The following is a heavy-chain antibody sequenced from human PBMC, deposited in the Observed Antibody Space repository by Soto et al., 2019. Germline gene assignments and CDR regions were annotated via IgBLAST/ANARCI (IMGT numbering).Heavy chain of an antibody. D-gene: IGHD5-12*01. J-gene: IGHJ4*02. CDR3: AHRPRGYAYYFDF. CDR1: GFSLSTRGVG. CDR2: IFWDDDK. V-gene: IGHV2-5*02. Sequence: QITLKESGPTLMKPTQTLTLTCTFSGFSLSTRGVGVAWIRQPPGKALEWLALIFWDDDKWYNPSLMSRLTITEDTSKNQVVLIMTNMDPVDTATYYCAHRPRGYAYYFDFWGQGTLVTVSS.